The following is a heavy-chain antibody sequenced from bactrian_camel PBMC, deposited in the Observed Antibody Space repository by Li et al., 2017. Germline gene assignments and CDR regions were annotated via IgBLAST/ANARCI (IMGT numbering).Heavy chain of an antibody. CDR1: GFPFSEHA. Sequence: DVQLVESGGGLVEPGGSLRLSCAASGFPFSEHAMYWVRQTPGKGLEWVAVISNGDGRTYYPSSVKGRFTVSRVNAKNTVYLEMNSLAPEDSAVYYCAADEMGCIENVYRGQGTQVTVS. V-gene: IGHV3S40*01. J-gene: IGHJ4*01. CDR3: AADEMGCIENVY. CDR2: ISNGDGRT. D-gene: IGHD1*01.